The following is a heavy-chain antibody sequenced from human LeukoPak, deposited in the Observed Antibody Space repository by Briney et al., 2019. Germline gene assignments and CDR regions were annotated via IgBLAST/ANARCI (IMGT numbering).Heavy chain of an antibody. CDR1: GFTFSSYA. J-gene: IGHJ4*02. V-gene: IGHV3-23*01. Sequence: TGGSLRLSCAASGFTFSSYAMSWVRQAPGKGLEWVSAISGSGGSTYYADSVKGRFTISRDNSKNTLYLQMNSLRAEDTAVYYCAKAGDSSGLYFDYWGQGTLVTVSS. CDR3: AKAGDSSGLYFDY. CDR2: ISGSGGST. D-gene: IGHD3-22*01.